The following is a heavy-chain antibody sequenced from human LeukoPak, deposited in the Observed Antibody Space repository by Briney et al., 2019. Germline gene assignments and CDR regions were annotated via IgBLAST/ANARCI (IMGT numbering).Heavy chain of an antibody. V-gene: IGHV3-23*01. CDR3: AKGSRAYYDSSGYYFDY. D-gene: IGHD3-22*01. CDR2: ISGSGGST. Sequence: GGSLRLSCAASGFTFSSYSMNWVRQAPGKGLEWVSAISGSGGSTYYADSVKGRFTISRDNSKNTLYLQMNSLRAEDTAVYYCAKGSRAYYDSSGYYFDYWGQGTLVTVSS. CDR1: GFTFSSYS. J-gene: IGHJ4*02.